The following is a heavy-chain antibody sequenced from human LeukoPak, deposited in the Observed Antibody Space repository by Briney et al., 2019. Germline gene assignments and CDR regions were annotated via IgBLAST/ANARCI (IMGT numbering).Heavy chain of an antibody. D-gene: IGHD1-26*01. CDR3: ASIRSGYSTLGY. CDR2: VFYTGST. J-gene: IGHJ4*02. CDR1: GDSISPYY. V-gene: IGHV4-59*01. Sequence: PSETLSLTCTLSGDSISPYYWSWIRQPPGGGPEWIRYVFYTGSTNYHPSLKTRVTISVDTSRNQFSLKLTSVTAADTAVYYCASIRSGYSTLGYWGQGTLVTVSS.